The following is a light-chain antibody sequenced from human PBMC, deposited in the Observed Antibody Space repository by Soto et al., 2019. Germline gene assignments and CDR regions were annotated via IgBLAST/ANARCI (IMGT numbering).Light chain of an antibody. Sequence: DIVMTQSPDSLAVSLGERATINCKSSQSVLYSSNNKNYLAWYQQKPGQPPKLLIYWASTRESGVPDPFSGSGSGTDFTLTISSLQAEDVAVYYCPQYYSTPPTFGQGTKLEIK. CDR3: PQYYSTPPT. CDR1: QSVLYSSNNKNY. CDR2: WAS. J-gene: IGKJ2*01. V-gene: IGKV4-1*01.